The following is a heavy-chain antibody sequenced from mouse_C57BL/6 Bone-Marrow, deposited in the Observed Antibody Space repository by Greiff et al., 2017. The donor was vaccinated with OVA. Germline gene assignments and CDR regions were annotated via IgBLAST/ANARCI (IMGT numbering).Heavy chain of an antibody. CDR1: GYSFTGYY. CDR2: INPSTGGT. J-gene: IGHJ2*01. Sequence: VQLKESGPELVKPGASVKISCKASGYSFTGYYMNWVKQSPEKSLEWIGEINPSTGGTTYNQKFKAKATLTVDKSSSTAYMQLKSLTSEDSAVYYCIRYGNYPYYFDYWGQGTTLTVSS. V-gene: IGHV1-42*01. CDR3: IRYGNYPYYFDY. D-gene: IGHD2-10*02.